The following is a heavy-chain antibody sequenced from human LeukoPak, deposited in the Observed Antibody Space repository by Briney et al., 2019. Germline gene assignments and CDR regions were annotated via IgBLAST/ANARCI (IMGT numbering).Heavy chain of an antibody. CDR3: ARRPGGYSIAPPYYYYYYMDV. V-gene: IGHV3-30*03. J-gene: IGHJ6*03. Sequence: GGSLRLSCAASGFTFSSYAMSWVRQAPGKGLEWVAVISYDGSNKYYADSVKGRFTISRDNSKNTLYLQMNSLRAEDTAVYYCARRPGGYSIAPPYYYYYYMDVWGKGTTVTVSS. D-gene: IGHD6-13*01. CDR1: GFTFSSYA. CDR2: ISYDGSNK.